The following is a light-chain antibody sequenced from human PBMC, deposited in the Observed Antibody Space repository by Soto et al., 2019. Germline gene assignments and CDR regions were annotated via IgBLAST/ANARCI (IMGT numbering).Light chain of an antibody. V-gene: IGKV1-5*03. CDR1: QRTSGW. CDR2: KAS. CDR3: QQYNSYPIT. Sequence: DIQMTQSPSTLSASVGDRVTITCRASQRTSGWLAWYQQKTGKAPKLLIYKASSLESGVPSRFSGSGSGTEFTLTISSLQPDDFATYYCQQYNSYPITFGQGTRLEIK. J-gene: IGKJ5*01.